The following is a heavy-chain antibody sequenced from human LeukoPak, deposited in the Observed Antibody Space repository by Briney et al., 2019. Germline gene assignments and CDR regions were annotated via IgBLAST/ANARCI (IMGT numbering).Heavy chain of an antibody. CDR2: INPNSGAT. CDR1: GYTFTYYY. V-gene: IGHV1-2*02. CDR3: AIEFATVVVPAAISAFDI. Sequence: ASVKVSCKSSGYTFTYYYIHWVRQAPGQGLEWMGWINPNSGATKYAQNFQGGVTMTRAMSISTAYMELSRLRSDDTAVYYCAIEFATVVVPAAISAFDIWGQGTMVTVSS. D-gene: IGHD2-2*02. J-gene: IGHJ3*02.